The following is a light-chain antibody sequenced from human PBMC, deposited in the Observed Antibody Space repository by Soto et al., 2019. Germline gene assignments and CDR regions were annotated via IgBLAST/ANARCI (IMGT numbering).Light chain of an antibody. CDR3: QQYSRYPFT. V-gene: IGKV1-5*01. J-gene: IGKJ3*01. Sequence: DIQVTQSPSTLSASVGDRVTITCRASQPISTWLAWYQEKPGKAPKLLIYDASSLEGGVPSRFSGSGSETEFTLNISSLQPDDFATYYCQQYSRYPFTFGPGTKVDIK. CDR2: DAS. CDR1: QPISTW.